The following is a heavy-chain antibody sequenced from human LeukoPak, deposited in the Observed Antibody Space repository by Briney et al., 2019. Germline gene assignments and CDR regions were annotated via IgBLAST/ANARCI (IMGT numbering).Heavy chain of an antibody. J-gene: IGHJ4*02. V-gene: IGHV3-11*01. CDR3: ARDHADIVVVVAASYAY. Sequence: GGSLRLSCAASGFTFSDYYMSWIRQAPGKGLEWVSYISSSGSTIYYADSVKGRFTISRDNAKNSLYLQMNSLRAEDTAVYYCARDHADIVVVVAASYAYWGQGTLVTVSS. CDR2: ISSSGSTI. CDR1: GFTFSDYY. D-gene: IGHD2-15*01.